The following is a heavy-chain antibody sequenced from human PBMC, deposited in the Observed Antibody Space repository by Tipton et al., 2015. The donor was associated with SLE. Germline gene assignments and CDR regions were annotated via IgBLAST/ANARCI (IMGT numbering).Heavy chain of an antibody. CDR3: ARDRVEWDVLPLYNLGMDV. CDR2: ISGTGSSR. V-gene: IGHV3-48*03. Sequence: SLRLSCAASGFTFSNYEMSWVRQAPGKGLEWVSFISGTGSSRYYADSVRGRFTISRDNAKNSLYLQMNSLRGEDTAVYYCARDRVEWDVLPLYNLGMDVWGQGTTVTVSS. CDR1: GFTFSNYE. D-gene: IGHD1-26*01. J-gene: IGHJ6*02.